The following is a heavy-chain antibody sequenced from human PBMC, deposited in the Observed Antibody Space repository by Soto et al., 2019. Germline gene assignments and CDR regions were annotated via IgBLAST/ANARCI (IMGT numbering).Heavy chain of an antibody. CDR3: ARYGGTAILYFDL. V-gene: IGHV4-34*01. D-gene: IGHD4-17*01. Sequence: QVHLQQWGAGLVKPSETLSLTCAVYGASFTGYYWTWLRQPPGKGLEWIGEVSHSGTTKYNPSLKRRVTISLDTSKSQCSLELTSVTAADTAVYYCARYGGTAILYFDLWGRGTLVSVSS. CDR1: GASFTGYY. J-gene: IGHJ2*01. CDR2: VSHSGTT.